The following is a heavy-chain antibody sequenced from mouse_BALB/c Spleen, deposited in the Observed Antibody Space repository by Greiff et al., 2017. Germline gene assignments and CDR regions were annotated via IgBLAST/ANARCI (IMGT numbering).Heavy chain of an antibody. CDR3: ARDYYGSSDFDY. J-gene: IGHJ2*01. Sequence: VQLHQSGAELVRPGTSVKISCKASGYTFTNYWLGWVKQRPGHGLEWIGDIYPGGGYTNYNEKFKGKATLTADTSSSTAYMQLSSLTSEDSAVYFCARDYYGSSDFDYWGQGTTLTVSS. V-gene: IGHV1-63*02. D-gene: IGHD1-1*01. CDR2: IYPGGGYT. CDR1: GYTFTNYW.